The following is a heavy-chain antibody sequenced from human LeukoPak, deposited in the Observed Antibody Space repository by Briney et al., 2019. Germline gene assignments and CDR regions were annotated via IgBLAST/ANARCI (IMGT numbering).Heavy chain of an antibody. V-gene: IGHV3-74*01. CDR3: AKEARIGNTGGSLDY. CDR1: GFTFSSYW. J-gene: IGHJ4*02. D-gene: IGHD2-8*02. CDR2: INSDGSST. Sequence: GGSLRLSCAASGFTFSSYWMHWVRQAPGKGLVWVSRINSDGSSTSYADSVKGRFTISRDNAKNTLYLQMNSLRAEDTAVYYCAKEARIGNTGGSLDYWGQGTLVTVSS.